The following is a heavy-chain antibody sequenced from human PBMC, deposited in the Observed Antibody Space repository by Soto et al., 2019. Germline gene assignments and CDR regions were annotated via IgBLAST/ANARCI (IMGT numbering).Heavy chain of an antibody. J-gene: IGHJ5*02. D-gene: IGHD6-19*01. CDR2: IIPIFGTA. Sequence: QVQLVQSGAEVKKPGSSVKVSCKASGGTFSSYAISWVRQAPGQGLEWMGGIIPIFGTANYAQKFQGRVTITEDESTRPAYMERSSVSSEDTAVYYCARVSGGWSNWFDPCGQGTLVTVSS. CDR3: ARVSGGWSNWFDP. V-gene: IGHV1-69*01. CDR1: GGTFSSYA.